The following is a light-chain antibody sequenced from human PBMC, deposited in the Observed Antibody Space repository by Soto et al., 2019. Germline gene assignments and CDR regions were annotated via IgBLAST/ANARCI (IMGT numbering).Light chain of an antibody. Sequence: IVLTQSPASLSLSPGERATLSCRASQSVSSYLAWYQQKPGQAPRLLIYNASNRATGIPARFSGSGSGTDFTLSISSLEPEDFAVYYCQQRSDWPPLFGGGTKVDIK. CDR1: QSVSSY. J-gene: IGKJ4*01. CDR2: NAS. CDR3: QQRSDWPPL. V-gene: IGKV3-11*01.